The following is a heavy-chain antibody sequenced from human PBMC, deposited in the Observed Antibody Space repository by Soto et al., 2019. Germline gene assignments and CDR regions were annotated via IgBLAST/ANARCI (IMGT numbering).Heavy chain of an antibody. CDR2: IIPIFGTA. CDR3: ARVRGGNVPHY. CDR1: GGTFSSYA. V-gene: IGHV1-69*06. J-gene: IGHJ4*02. Sequence: GASVKVSCKASGGTFSSYAISWVRQAPGQGLEWMGGIIPIFGTANYAQKFQGRVTITADKSTSTAYMELSSLRSEDTAVYYCARVRGGNVPHYWGQGTLVTVSS. D-gene: IGHD4-4*01.